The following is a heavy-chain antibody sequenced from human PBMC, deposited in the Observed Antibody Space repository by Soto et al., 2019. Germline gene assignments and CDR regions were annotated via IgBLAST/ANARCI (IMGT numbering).Heavy chain of an antibody. Sequence: GGSLRLSCAASGFTFGHSAMSWVRQAPGKGLEWVAAISGTGGAAYYADSVKGRFTISRDNSRNTLFLQMNSLRAEDTAIYYCARASGESYPGSRVFDSWGQGTRVTVSS. CDR2: ISGTGGAA. J-gene: IGHJ4*02. CDR1: GFTFGHSA. CDR3: ARASGESYPGSRVFDS. D-gene: IGHD3-10*01. V-gene: IGHV3-23*01.